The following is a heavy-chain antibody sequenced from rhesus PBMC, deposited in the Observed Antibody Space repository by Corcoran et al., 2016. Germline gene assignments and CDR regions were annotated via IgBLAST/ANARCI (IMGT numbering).Heavy chain of an antibody. J-gene: IGHJ4*01. D-gene: IGHD2-27*01. Sequence: QVQLQQWGEGLVKPSETLSLTCAVSGYSISSGYGWSWIRQPPGKGLEWIGYIGGSSGSTNYNPSLKSRVTISKDTSKNQFSLKLSSVTAADTAVYYCAICDGIFDYWGQGVLVTVSS. CDR2: IGGSSGST. CDR3: AICDGIFDY. V-gene: IGHV4-127*01. CDR1: GYSISSGYG.